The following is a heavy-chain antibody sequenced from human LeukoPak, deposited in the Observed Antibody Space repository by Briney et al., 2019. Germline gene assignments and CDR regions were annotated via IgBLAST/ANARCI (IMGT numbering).Heavy chain of an antibody. CDR3: ALNRGSMVLGRNYYYYYMDV. CDR1: GGTFSRYA. V-gene: IGHV1-69*05. J-gene: IGHJ6*03. D-gene: IGHD1-26*01. Sequence: ASVKVSCKASGGTFSRYAISWVRQAPGQGLEWRGGIIPIFGTANYAQKFQGRVTITTDESTSTAYMELSSLRSADTAVYYCALNRGSMVLGRNYYYYYMDVWGKGTTVTVSS. CDR2: IIPIFGTA.